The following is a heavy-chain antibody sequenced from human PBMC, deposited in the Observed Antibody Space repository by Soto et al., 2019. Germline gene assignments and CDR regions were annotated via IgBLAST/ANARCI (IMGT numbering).Heavy chain of an antibody. J-gene: IGHJ6*03. D-gene: IGHD3-3*01. CDR1: GFTFGSYA. Sequence: PGGSLRLSCAASGFTFGSYAMSWVRQAPGKGLEWVSAISGSGGSTYYADSVKGRFTISRDNSKNTLYLQMNSLRAEDTAVYYCARAVEYYDFWSGPQYYMDVWGKGTTVTVSS. CDR2: ISGSGGST. V-gene: IGHV3-23*01. CDR3: ARAVEYYDFWSGPQYYMDV.